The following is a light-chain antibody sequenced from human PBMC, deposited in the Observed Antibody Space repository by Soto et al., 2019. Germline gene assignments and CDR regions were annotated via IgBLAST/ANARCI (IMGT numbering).Light chain of an antibody. CDR1: QGISSY. J-gene: IGKJ3*01. CDR2: AAS. Sequence: AIRMTQSPSSLSASSGDRVTITCRASQGISSYLAWYQQKPGKAPKLLIYAASTLQSGVPSGFSGSGSGTDFTLTISCLQSEDFATYYCQQYYSYPPFTFGPGTKVDIK. CDR3: QQYYSYPPFT. V-gene: IGKV1-8*01.